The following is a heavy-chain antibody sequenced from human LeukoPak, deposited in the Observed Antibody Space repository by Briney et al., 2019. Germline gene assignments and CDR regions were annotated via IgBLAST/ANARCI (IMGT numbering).Heavy chain of an antibody. CDR1: GYSFTSYW. CDR2: IYPGDSDT. CDR3: ARPHYYDSSGYYRDY. Sequence: GESLKISCKGSGYSFTSYWIGWVRQMPGKGLEWMGIIYPGDSDTRYSPSFQGQVTISADKSISTAYLQWSSLQASDTAMYYCARPHYYDSSGYYRDYWGQGTLVTVSS. D-gene: IGHD3-22*01. V-gene: IGHV5-51*01. J-gene: IGHJ4*02.